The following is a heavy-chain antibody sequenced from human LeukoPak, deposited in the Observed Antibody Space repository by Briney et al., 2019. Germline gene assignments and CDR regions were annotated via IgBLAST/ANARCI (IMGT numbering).Heavy chain of an antibody. CDR1: GYTFTNYW. Sequence: GESLKISCEGSGYTFTNYWIGWVRQMPGKGLEWMGIIYPANSDTRYSPSFQGQVTISADKSTSTAYLQWSSLKASDTAMYFCVRSHYFGSGNYYWMFDPWGQGTLVTVSS. CDR3: VRSHYFGSGNYYWMFDP. J-gene: IGHJ5*02. D-gene: IGHD3-10*01. V-gene: IGHV5-51*01. CDR2: IYPANSDT.